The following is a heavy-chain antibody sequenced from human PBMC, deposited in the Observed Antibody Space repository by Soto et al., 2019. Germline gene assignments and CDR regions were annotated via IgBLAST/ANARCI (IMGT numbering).Heavy chain of an antibody. D-gene: IGHD2-21*02. CDR2: ISASGSNT. V-gene: IGHV3-23*01. CDR1: GFSFSAYA. Sequence: GGSLRLSCAASGFSFSAYAMSWVRQAPGKGLEWVSAISASGSNTYYADSVKGRFTISRDNSKNTLYLQMNSLRAENTAVYYCAKVVGDTSSGDFWGQGMLVTVSS. J-gene: IGHJ4*02. CDR3: AKVVGDTSSGDF.